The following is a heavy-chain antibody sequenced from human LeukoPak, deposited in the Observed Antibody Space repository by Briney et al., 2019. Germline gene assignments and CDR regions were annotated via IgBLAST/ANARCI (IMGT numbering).Heavy chain of an antibody. V-gene: IGHV3-30*03. D-gene: IGHD4-17*01. Sequence: GGSLRLSCAASGFTFSSYGMHWVRQAPGKGLEWVAVISYDGSNKYYADSVKGRFTISRDNSKNTLYLQMNSLRAEDTAVYYCARGGVYGDYALDYWGQGTLVTVSS. CDR2: ISYDGSNK. CDR3: ARGGVYGDYALDY. CDR1: GFTFSSYG. J-gene: IGHJ4*02.